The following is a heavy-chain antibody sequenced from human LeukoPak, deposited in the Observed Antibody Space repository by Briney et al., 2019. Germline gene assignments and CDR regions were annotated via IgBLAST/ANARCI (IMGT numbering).Heavy chain of an antibody. V-gene: IGHV4-34*01. CDR3: ARFEDIRGVTYDY. CDR1: GGSFSGYY. Sequence: SETLSLTCAVYGGSFSGYYWNWIRQPPGKGLEWIGEIRHSGSTNYNPSLKSRVTISPDSSKNQFSLNLNSVTPADTAVYYCARFEDIRGVTYDYWGQGTLVTVSS. J-gene: IGHJ4*02. D-gene: IGHD3-10*01. CDR2: IRHSGST.